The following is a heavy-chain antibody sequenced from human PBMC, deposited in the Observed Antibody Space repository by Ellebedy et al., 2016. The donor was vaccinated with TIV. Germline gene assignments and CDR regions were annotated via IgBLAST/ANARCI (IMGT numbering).Heavy chain of an antibody. CDR3: GKDLSPGGMDV. CDR1: GFSVQGHA. Sequence: GGSLRLXXSGSGFSVQGHAMHWVRQVPGKGLEWVAGIYWNHDTVGYADSVKGRFTISRDNAKNSLYLHMNSLRSEDTALYHCGKDLSPGGMDVWGRGTAVTVSS. J-gene: IGHJ6*02. D-gene: IGHD3-10*01. CDR2: IYWNHDTV. V-gene: IGHV3-9*01.